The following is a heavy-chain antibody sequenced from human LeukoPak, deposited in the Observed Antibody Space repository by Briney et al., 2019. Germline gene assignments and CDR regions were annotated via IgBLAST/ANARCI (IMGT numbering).Heavy chain of an antibody. D-gene: IGHD3-10*01. J-gene: IGHJ4*02. V-gene: IGHV3-48*03. CDR3: ARDPYSGSGSYFDY. CDR2: ISSSGSTM. CDR1: GFTFSSYE. Sequence: GGSLRLSCAASGFTFSSYEMNWVRQAPGKGLEWVSYISSSGSTMYYADSVKGRFTISRDNAKSSLYLQMNSLRAEDAAVYYCARDPYSGSGSYFDYWGQGTLVTVSS.